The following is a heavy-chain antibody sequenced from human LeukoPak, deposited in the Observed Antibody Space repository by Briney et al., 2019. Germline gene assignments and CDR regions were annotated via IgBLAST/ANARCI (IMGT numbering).Heavy chain of an antibody. CDR2: IYSGGNT. D-gene: IGHD4-23*01. V-gene: IGHV3-66*01. J-gene: IGHJ4*02. CDR1: GFTFSSYG. Sequence: GGSLRLSCAASGFTFSSYGMTWVRQAPGKGLEWVSVIYSGGNTYYADSVRGRFTISRDNSKNTLYLQMNSLRAEDTAVYYCARDRFGYGGNSGLWGQGTLVTVPS. CDR3: ARDRFGYGGNSGL.